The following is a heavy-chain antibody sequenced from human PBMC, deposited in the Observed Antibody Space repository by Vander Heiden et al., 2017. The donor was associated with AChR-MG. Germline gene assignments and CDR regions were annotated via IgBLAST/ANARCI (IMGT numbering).Heavy chain of an antibody. Sequence: QVHLQQWGAGLLKPSETLSLTCALDGASFRGYYWGWIRQPPGKGLEWVGEISHSGGTNYNPSLKSRVTISVDTSKNQFSLNLNSVTAADTAVYYCVRDYRYCTSTNCGHWFDPWGQGTLVTVSS. CDR3: VRDYRYCTSTNCGHWFDP. V-gene: IGHV4-34*01. CDR1: GASFRGYY. J-gene: IGHJ5*02. CDR2: ISHSGGT. D-gene: IGHD2-2*01.